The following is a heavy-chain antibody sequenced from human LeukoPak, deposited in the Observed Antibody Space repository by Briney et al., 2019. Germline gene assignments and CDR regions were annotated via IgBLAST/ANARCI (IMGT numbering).Heavy chain of an antibody. Sequence: ASVKVSCKASGYTFTGYYVQWVRQAPGQGLEWMGWMNPKTGDRKYAQKFQGRVSMTRATSISTAYMELSSVSSDDTAVYYCARELEGIVVVPAAYFDYWGQGTLVTVSS. CDR1: GYTFTGYY. J-gene: IGHJ4*02. CDR2: MNPKTGDR. V-gene: IGHV1-2*02. CDR3: ARELEGIVVVPAAYFDY. D-gene: IGHD2-2*01.